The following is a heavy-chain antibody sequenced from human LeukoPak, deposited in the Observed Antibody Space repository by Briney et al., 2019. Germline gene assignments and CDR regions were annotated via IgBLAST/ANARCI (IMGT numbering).Heavy chain of an antibody. J-gene: IGHJ4*02. CDR2: ISYGGGNK. D-gene: IGHD6-6*01. V-gene: IGHV3-30*03. CDR3: AMHTSSSPRYYFDY. CDR1: GFSFSDYG. Sequence: PGTSLRLSCAASGFSFSDYGMHWVRQVPGKALEWVALISYGGGNKSYARSVRGRFTISRDNSKNTLYLQMNSLRAEDTAVYYCAMHTSSSPRYYFDYWGQGTLVTVSS.